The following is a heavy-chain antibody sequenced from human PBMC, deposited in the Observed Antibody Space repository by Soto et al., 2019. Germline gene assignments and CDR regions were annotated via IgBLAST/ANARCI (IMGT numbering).Heavy chain of an antibody. Sequence: SETLSLTCTVSGGSISSYYWSWIRQPPGKGLEWIGYIYYGGSTNYNPSLKSRVTISVDTSKNQFSLKLSSVTAADTAVYYCARATIYCSGGSCYPNWFDPWGQGTLVTVS. CDR1: GGSISSYY. CDR2: IYYGGST. D-gene: IGHD2-15*01. V-gene: IGHV4-59*01. J-gene: IGHJ5*02. CDR3: ARATIYCSGGSCYPNWFDP.